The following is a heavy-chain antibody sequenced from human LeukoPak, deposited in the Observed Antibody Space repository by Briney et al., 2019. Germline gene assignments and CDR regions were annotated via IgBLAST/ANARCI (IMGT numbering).Heavy chain of an antibody. CDR1: GFTFSGSA. CDR2: IRSKANNYAT. Sequence: PGGSLRLSCAASGFTFSGSAMHWVRQASGKGLEWVGRIRSKANNYATAYAASVKGRFTISRDDSRNTAYLQMNSLKTEDTALYYCTRREDFSSGYSSVSDPWGQGTLVTVSS. V-gene: IGHV3-73*01. CDR3: TRREDFSSGYSSVSDP. D-gene: IGHD3-3*01. J-gene: IGHJ5*02.